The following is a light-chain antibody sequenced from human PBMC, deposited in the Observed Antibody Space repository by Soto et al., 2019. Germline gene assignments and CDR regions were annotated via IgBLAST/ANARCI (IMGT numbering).Light chain of an antibody. V-gene: IGKV3-11*01. J-gene: IGKJ1*01. CDR3: QQYGSSRT. CDR1: ESTTSS. Sequence: EVVLTQSPATLSLFPGERATLSCRASESTTSSLAWYQQKPGQAPRVLIYDTSTRATGIPARFSGSGSGTDFTLTISSLEPEDFAVYYCQQYGSSRTFGQGTKVDIK. CDR2: DTS.